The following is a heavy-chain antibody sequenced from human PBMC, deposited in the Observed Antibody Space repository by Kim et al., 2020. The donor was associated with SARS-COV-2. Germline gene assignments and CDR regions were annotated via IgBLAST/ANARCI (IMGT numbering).Heavy chain of an antibody. J-gene: IGHJ6*02. CDR3: ARGVTRITMVRGAGMDV. CDR2: INPNSGGT. CDR1: GYTFTGYY. Sequence: ASVKVSCKASGYTFTGYYMHWVRQAPGQGLEWMGWINPNSGGTNYAQKFQGWVTMTRDTSISTAYMELSRLRSDDTAVYYCARGVTRITMVRGAGMDVWGQGTTVTVSS. V-gene: IGHV1-2*04. D-gene: IGHD3-10*01.